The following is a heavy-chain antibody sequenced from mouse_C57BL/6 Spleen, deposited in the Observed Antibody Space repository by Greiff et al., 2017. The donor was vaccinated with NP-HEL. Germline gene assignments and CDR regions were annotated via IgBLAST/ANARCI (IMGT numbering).Heavy chain of an antibody. CDR3: AMDY. V-gene: IGHV1-50*01. CDR1: GYTFTSYW. J-gene: IGHJ4*01. CDR2: IDPSDSYT. Sequence: QVQLKQPGAELVKPGASVKLSCKASGYTFTSYWMQWVKQRPGQGLEWIGEIDPSDSYTNYNQKFKGKATLTVDTSSSTAYMQLSSLTSEDSAVYYCAMDYWGQGTSVTVSA.